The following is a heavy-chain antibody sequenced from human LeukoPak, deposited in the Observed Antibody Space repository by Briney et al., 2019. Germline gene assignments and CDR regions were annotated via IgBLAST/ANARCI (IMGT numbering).Heavy chain of an antibody. CDR3: AKDNLKQILWWGPYFDY. V-gene: IGHV3-30*02. Sequence: SGGSLRLSCAASGFTFSRSGMHWVRQAPGKGLEWVTFIGYDGSKIYYADSVKGRFTISRDNSKNTLYLQMNSLRAEDTAVYYCAKDNLKQILWWGPYFDYWGQGTLVTVSS. D-gene: IGHD2-21*02. J-gene: IGHJ4*02. CDR1: GFTFSRSG. CDR2: IGYDGSKI.